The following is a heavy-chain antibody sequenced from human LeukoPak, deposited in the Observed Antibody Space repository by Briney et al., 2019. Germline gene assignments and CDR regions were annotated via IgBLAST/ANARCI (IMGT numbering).Heavy chain of an antibody. CDR3: ARLSYPNSSGYPDY. CDR1: GGSISSYY. J-gene: IGHJ4*02. D-gene: IGHD3-22*01. V-gene: IGHV4-59*08. CDR2: IYYSGST. Sequence: SETLSLTCTVSGGSISSYYWSWIRQSPGKGLEWTGYIYYSGSTNYNPSLKSRVTISVDTSKNQFSLKLSSVTAADTAVYYCARLSYPNSSGYPDYWGQGTLVTVSS.